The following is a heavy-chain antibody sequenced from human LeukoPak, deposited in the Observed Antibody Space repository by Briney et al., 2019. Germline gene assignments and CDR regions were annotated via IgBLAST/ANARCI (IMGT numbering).Heavy chain of an antibody. CDR2: INADSSTT. D-gene: IGHD3-22*01. CDR1: GFTFSTYN. CDR3: VRDNSRGQSLGVIY. J-gene: IGHJ4*02. Sequence: GGSLILSCAASGFTFSTYNMNWVRQAPGKGLECISYINADSSTTQYADSVRGRFTTSRDNAKNSLYLQMNSLRAEDTAVYYCVRDNSRGQSLGVIYWGQGSLVTVSS. V-gene: IGHV3-48*01.